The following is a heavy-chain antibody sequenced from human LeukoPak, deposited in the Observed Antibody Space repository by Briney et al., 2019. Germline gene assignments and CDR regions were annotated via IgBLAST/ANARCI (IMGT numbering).Heavy chain of an antibody. CDR3: ASTYHYDSSGYYPFDY. CDR1: GFSFSNNA. J-gene: IGHJ4*02. D-gene: IGHD3-22*01. Sequence: PGRSLRLSCSASGFSFSNNAMHWVRQAPGKGLEYVSGISSNGGTTGYADSVKGRFTISRDNSKRTLFLQMSSLRTEDTAIYYCASTYHYDSSGYYPFDYWGQGTLVTVSS. V-gene: IGHV3-64D*09. CDR2: ISSNGGTT.